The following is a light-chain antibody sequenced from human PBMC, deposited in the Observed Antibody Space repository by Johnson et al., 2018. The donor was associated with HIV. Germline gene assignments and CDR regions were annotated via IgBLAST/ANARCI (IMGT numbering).Light chain of an antibody. CDR2: ENN. J-gene: IGLJ1*01. CDR3: GTWDSSLSAHFV. V-gene: IGLV1-51*02. Sequence: QLVLTQPPSVSAAPGQKVTISCSGSSSNIGNNDVSWYQQFPGTAPKLLIYENNKRPSGIPDRFSGSKSGTSATLGITGLQTGDEADYYCGTWDSSLSAHFVVGTGTKITVL. CDR1: SSNIGNND.